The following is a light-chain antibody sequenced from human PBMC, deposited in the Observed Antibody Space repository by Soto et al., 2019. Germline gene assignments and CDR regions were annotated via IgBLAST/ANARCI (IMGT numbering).Light chain of an antibody. J-gene: IGKJ2*01. Sequence: DIQMTQSPSTLSASVGDRVTITCRASQSISGWLAWYQQKPGKAPKLLIYDASSLESGVPSRFSGSGSGTEFTLTICSLQPDDFATYYCQQYNSYSPYSFGQGTKLEIK. V-gene: IGKV1-5*01. CDR2: DAS. CDR1: QSISGW. CDR3: QQYNSYSPYS.